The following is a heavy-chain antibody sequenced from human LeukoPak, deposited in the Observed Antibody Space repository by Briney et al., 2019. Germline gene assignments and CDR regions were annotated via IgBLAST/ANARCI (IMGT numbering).Heavy chain of an antibody. Sequence: SETLSLTCTVSGGSISSYYWSWIRQPPGKGLEWIGYIYYSGSTNYNPSLKSRVTISVDTSKNQFSLKLSPVTAADTAVYYCARVSIAAAAKYYYYGMDVWGQGTTVTVSS. CDR3: ARVSIAAAAKYYYYGMDV. V-gene: IGHV4-59*01. CDR1: GGSISSYY. CDR2: IYYSGST. J-gene: IGHJ6*02. D-gene: IGHD6-13*01.